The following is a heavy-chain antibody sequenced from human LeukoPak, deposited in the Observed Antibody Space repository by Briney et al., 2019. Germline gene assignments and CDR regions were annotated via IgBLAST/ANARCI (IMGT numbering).Heavy chain of an antibody. CDR3: ARVLYYYASVSYNYYMDV. J-gene: IGHJ6*03. CDR1: GFVFDTHD. V-gene: IGHV3-23*01. Sequence: GGSLRLSCGASGFVFDTHDMHWVRQAPGKGLEWVSAISGSGGSTYSADSVKGRFTISRDNSKNTLYLQMNSLRAEDAAIYYCARVLYYYASVSYNYYMDVWGKGTTVTISS. D-gene: IGHD3-10*01. CDR2: ISGSGGST.